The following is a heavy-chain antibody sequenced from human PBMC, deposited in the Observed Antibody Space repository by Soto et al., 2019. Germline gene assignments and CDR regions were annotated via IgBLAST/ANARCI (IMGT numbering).Heavy chain of an antibody. CDR2: IYHSGST. CDR3: ARVSGDYGGYYYGMDV. V-gene: IGHV4-30-2*01. CDR1: GGSISRGGYS. J-gene: IGHJ6*02. Sequence: PSETRSLTCAVGGGSISRGGYSWSWIRQPPGKGLEWIGYIYHSGSTYYNPSLKSRVTISVDRSKNQFSLKLSSVTAADTAVYYCARVSGDYGGYYYGMDVWGQGTTVTV. D-gene: IGHD4-17*01.